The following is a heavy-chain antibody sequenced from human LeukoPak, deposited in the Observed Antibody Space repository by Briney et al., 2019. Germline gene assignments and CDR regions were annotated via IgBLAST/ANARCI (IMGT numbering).Heavy chain of an antibody. CDR1: GFAFRSYW. CDR2: ISGSGGST. D-gene: IGHD6-13*01. V-gene: IGHV3-23*01. Sequence: PGGSLRLSCAASGFAFRSYWMSWVRQAPGKGLEWVSAISGSGGSTYYADSVKGRFTISRDNSKNTLYLQMNSLRAEDTAVYYCAKVSGIAAAGTLGYWGQGTLVTVSS. J-gene: IGHJ4*02. CDR3: AKVSGIAAAGTLGY.